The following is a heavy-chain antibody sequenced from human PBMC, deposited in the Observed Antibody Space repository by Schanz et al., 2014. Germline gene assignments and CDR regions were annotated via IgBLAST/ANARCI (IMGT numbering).Heavy chain of an antibody. Sequence: QVQLVESGGGVVQPGRSLRLSCAASGFNFSNYDIHWVRQAPGKGLEWVALIYYNGTNKYYADSVKGRFTISRDNSQNTLYLQMNTLRTEDTAVYYCARDRLECGAECYSVEVFEIWGQGTLVIVSS. J-gene: IGHJ4*02. V-gene: IGHV3-30*03. CDR3: ARDRLECGAECYSVEVFEI. CDR1: GFNFSNYD. D-gene: IGHD2-21*01. CDR2: IYYNGTNK.